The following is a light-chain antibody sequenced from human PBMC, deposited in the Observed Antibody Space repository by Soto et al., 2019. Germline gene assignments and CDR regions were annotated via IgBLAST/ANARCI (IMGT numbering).Light chain of an antibody. CDR2: DVS. J-gene: IGLJ1*01. CDR3: SSYTTSNTRQIV. V-gene: IGLV2-14*03. Sequence: VLTQPASVSGSPGQSITISCTGTSSDVGGYNYVSWYQHHPGKAPKLIIYDVSNQPSGVSIRFSGSKSDNTASLTISGLQPEDEADYHCSSYTTSNTRQIVFGTGTKVTVL. CDR1: SSDVGGYNY.